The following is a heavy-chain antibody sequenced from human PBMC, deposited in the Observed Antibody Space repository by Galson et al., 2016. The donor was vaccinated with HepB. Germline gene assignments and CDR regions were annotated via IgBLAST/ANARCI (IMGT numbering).Heavy chain of an antibody. CDR2: IYSSGNT. V-gene: IGHV4-30-4*01. D-gene: IGHD2-2*01. CDR3: ARGPPEGCSSTSCYLGAFDI. Sequence: TLSLPCTVSGGSIYDDTYYWSWVRQPPGKGLEWIGYIYSSGNTYYNPSLESRVTISLDTSKNLFSLKLLSVTAADTAVYYCARGPPEGCSSTSCYLGAFDIWGQGTMVTVSS. CDR1: GGSIYDDTYY. J-gene: IGHJ3*02.